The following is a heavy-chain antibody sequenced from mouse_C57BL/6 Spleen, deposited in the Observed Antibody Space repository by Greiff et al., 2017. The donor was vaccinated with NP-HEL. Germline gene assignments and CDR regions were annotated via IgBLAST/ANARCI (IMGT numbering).Heavy chain of an antibody. Sequence: EVKLVESEGGLVQPGSSMKLSCTASGFTFSDYYMAWVRQVPEKGLEWVANINYDGSSTYYLDSLKSRFIISRDNAKNILYLQMSSLKSEDTATYYCARDQGGYYAMDYWGQGTSVTVSS. V-gene: IGHV5-16*01. CDR2: INYDGSST. D-gene: IGHD3-2*02. J-gene: IGHJ4*01. CDR1: GFTFSDYY. CDR3: ARDQGGYYAMDY.